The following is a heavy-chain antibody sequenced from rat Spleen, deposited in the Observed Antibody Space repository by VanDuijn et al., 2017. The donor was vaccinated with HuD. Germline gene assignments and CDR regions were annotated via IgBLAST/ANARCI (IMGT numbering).Heavy chain of an antibody. Sequence: EVQLVESGGGLVQPGRSLKLSCVASGFTFSNYWMSWIRQAPGKGLEWVASIANTGGSTYYPDSVKGRFPISRDNAKSTLYLHMDSLRSEDTATYYCARSGPRIGFAYWGQGTLVTVSS. J-gene: IGHJ3*01. CDR2: IANTGGST. CDR1: GFTFSNYW. CDR3: ARSGPRIGFAY. D-gene: IGHD4-3*01. V-gene: IGHV5-31*01.